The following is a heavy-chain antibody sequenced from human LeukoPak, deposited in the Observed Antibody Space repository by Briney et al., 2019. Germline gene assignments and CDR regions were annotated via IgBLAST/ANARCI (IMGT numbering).Heavy chain of an antibody. D-gene: IGHD3-22*01. V-gene: IGHV3-33*01. CDR2: IWYDGSNK. CDR1: GFTFSSYG. CDR3: ASDSSGYSNYFDY. Sequence: PGRSLRLSCAASGFTFSSYGMHWVRQAPGKGLEWVAVIWYDGSNKYYADSVKGRFTISRDNSKSTLYLQMNSLRAEDTAVYYCASDSSGYSNYFDYWGQGTLVTVSS. J-gene: IGHJ4*02.